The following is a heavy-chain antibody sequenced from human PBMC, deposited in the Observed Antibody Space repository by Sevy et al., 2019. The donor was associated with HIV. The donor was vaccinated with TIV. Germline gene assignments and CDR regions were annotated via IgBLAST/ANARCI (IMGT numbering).Heavy chain of an antibody. Sequence: GGSLRLSCAAPGLFFSAYWMTWVRQVPGKGLEWVAKINEDGSQINYVHSVRGRFTISRDNTKNTLYLQMNSLRVEDSATYYCVKAIYKDDSAWGQGTLVTVSS. CDR2: INEDGSQI. CDR1: GLFFSAYW. J-gene: IGHJ4*02. D-gene: IGHD1-1*01. CDR3: VKAIYKDDSA. V-gene: IGHV3-7*01.